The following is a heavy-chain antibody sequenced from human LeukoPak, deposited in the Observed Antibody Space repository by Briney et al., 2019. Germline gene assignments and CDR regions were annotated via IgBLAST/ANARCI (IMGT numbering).Heavy chain of an antibody. D-gene: IGHD3-3*01. CDR2: IRYDGSNK. V-gene: IGHV3-30*02. Sequence: GGSLRLSCAASGFTFSSYGMHWVRQAPGKGLEWVAFIRYDGSNKYYADSVKGRFTISRDNSKNTLYLQMNSLRAEDTAVYYCAKVFALSKNGVVTAFDYWGQGTLVTVSS. J-gene: IGHJ4*02. CDR1: GFTFSSYG. CDR3: AKVFALSKNGVVTAFDY.